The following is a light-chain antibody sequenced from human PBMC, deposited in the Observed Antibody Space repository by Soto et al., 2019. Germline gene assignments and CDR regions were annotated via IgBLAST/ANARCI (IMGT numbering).Light chain of an antibody. CDR1: QSLLYNNTFNY. CDR3: QQYYSTPLT. J-gene: IGKJ4*01. V-gene: IGKV2-28*01. CDR2: LGS. Sequence: EIVMTQSPLTLPVTPGEPASMSCQSSQSLLYNNTFNYLDWYLQKLGQSPLLLIYLGSNRASGVPDRFSGSGSGTDFSLKISRVEAGDVAVYYFQQYYSTPLTFGGGTKVDI.